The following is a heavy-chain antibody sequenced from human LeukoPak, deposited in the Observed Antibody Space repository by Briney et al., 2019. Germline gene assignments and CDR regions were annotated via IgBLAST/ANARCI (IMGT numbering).Heavy chain of an antibody. CDR1: GGSISSGFYY. Sequence: MTSETLSLTCTVSGGSISSGFYYWSWIRQPAGKGLEWIGRIYTSGSTNYNPSLKSRVSTSVDTSKNQFSLKLSSVTAADTAVYYCARHRSGWLQSSFDYWGQGTLVTVSS. V-gene: IGHV4-61*02. CDR3: ARHRSGWLQSSFDY. D-gene: IGHD5-24*01. J-gene: IGHJ4*02. CDR2: IYTSGST.